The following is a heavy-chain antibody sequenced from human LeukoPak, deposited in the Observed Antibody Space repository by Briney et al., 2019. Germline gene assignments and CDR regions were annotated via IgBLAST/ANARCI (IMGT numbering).Heavy chain of an antibody. J-gene: IGHJ4*02. CDR1: GFTFSSYA. CDR3: ARGGKIAAEDN. V-gene: IGHV3-23*01. Sequence: GGSLRLSCAASGFTFSSYAMSWVRQAPGKGLEWVSAISGSGGSTYYADSVKGRFTISRDNAKNSLYLQMNSLRAEDTAVYYCARGGKIAAEDNWGQGTLVTVSS. D-gene: IGHD6-13*01. CDR2: ISGSGGST.